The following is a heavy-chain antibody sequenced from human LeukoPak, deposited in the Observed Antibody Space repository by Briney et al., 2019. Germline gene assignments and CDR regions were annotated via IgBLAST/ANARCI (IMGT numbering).Heavy chain of an antibody. V-gene: IGHV3-23*01. CDR1: GFTFSSYA. CDR3: AKDRGGNYLLVFDV. J-gene: IGHJ3*01. Sequence: PGGSLTLSCAASGFTFSSYAMRWVRQAPGEGLEWVSGISGSGGNTCYADSVKGRFTISRDNSKNTLYLQMNSLRAEDTAVYYCAKDRGGNYLLVFDVWGQGTMVTVSS. CDR2: ISGSGGNT. D-gene: IGHD1-26*01.